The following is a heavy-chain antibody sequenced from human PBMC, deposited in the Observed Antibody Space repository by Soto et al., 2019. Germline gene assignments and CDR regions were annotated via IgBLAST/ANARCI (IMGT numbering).Heavy chain of an antibody. CDR2: ISWDGGST. J-gene: IGHJ4*02. CDR3: AKDYGYDSSGPFDY. CDR1: GFTFDDYT. Sequence: EVQLVESGGVVVQPGGSLRLSCAASGFTFDDYTMHWVRQAPGKGVEWVSLISWDGGSTYYADSVKGRFTSSRDNSKNSLYLQMNSLRTEDTALYYCAKDYGYDSSGPFDYWGQGTLVTVSS. V-gene: IGHV3-43*01. D-gene: IGHD3-22*01.